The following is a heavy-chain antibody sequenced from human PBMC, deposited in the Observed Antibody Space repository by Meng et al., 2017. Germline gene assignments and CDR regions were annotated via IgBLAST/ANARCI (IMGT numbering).Heavy chain of an antibody. CDR1: GFTFSSYE. J-gene: IGHJ4*02. V-gene: IGHV3-48*03. D-gene: IGHD4-17*01. CDR2: ISSSGSTI. Sequence: LKISCAASGFTFSSYEMNWVRQAPGKGLEWVSYISSSGSTIYYADSVKGRFTISRDNAKNSLYLQMNSLRAEDTAVYYCATKNDYGDYFSGYWGQGTLVNVSS. CDR3: ATKNDYGDYFSGY.